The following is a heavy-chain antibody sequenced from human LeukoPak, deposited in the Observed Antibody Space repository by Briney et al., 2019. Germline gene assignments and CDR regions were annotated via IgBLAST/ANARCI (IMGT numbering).Heavy chain of an antibody. CDR3: AKDTVLRYFDWLLPPYYYYYMDV. CDR1: GLTFSSYE. CDR2: ISSRGSTI. D-gene: IGHD3-9*01. J-gene: IGHJ6*03. Sequence: GGALRLSCAASGLTFSSYEMNWVRQAPGKGLEWVSYISSRGSTIYYADSVKGRFTISRDNSKNSLYLQMNSLRTEDTALYYCAKDTVLRYFDWLLPPYYYYYMDVWGKGTTVTVSS. V-gene: IGHV3-48*03.